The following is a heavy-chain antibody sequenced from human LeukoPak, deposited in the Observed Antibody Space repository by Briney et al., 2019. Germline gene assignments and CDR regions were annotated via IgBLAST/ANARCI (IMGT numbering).Heavy chain of an antibody. CDR3: ARSTTAGPDYYDILTGYDY. D-gene: IGHD3-9*01. J-gene: IGHJ4*02. CDR2: INPNSGGT. Sequence: ASVKVSCKASGYTFTGYYMHWVRQAPGQGLEWMGWINPNSGGTNYAQKFQGRVTMTRDTSISTAYMELRSLRSDDTAVYYCARSTTAGPDYYDILTGYDYWGQGTLVTVSS. V-gene: IGHV1-2*02. CDR1: GYTFTGYY.